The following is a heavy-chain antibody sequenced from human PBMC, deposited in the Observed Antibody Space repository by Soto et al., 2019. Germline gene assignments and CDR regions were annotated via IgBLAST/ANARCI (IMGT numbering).Heavy chain of an antibody. Sequence: LETLSLTCAVYGGSFSGYYWSWIRQPPGKGLEWIGEINHSGSTNYNPSLKSRVTISVDTSKNQFSLKLSSVTAADTAVYYCARGSWVGATHFDYWGQGTLVTVSS. V-gene: IGHV4-34*01. J-gene: IGHJ4*02. CDR3: ARGSWVGATHFDY. D-gene: IGHD1-26*01. CDR1: GGSFSGYY. CDR2: INHSGST.